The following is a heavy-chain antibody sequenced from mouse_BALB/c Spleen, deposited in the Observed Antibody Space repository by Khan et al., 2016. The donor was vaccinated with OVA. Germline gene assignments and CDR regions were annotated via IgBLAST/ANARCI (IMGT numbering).Heavy chain of an antibody. Sequence: QVQLQQSGAELMKPGASVKISCKASGYTFSSCWIEWIKERPGHGLEWIGEILPGSGRTDYNEKFKDRATFTADTSSNTAYMQLSSLTSEDSAVYYCARSSFAATAYWGQGTLVTVSA. CDR2: ILPGSGRT. D-gene: IGHD6-1*01. CDR3: ARSSFAATAY. CDR1: GYTFSSCW. V-gene: IGHV1-9*01. J-gene: IGHJ3*01.